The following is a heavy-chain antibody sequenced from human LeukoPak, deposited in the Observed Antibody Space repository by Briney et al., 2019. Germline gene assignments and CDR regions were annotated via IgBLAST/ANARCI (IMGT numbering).Heavy chain of an antibody. D-gene: IGHD6-13*01. CDR2: INHSGST. J-gene: IGHJ4*02. V-gene: IGHV4-34*01. Sequence: SETLSLTCAVYGESFSDYYWSWIRQPPGKGLEWIGEINHSGSTNYNPSLESRVTISVDTSKNQFSLKLSSVTAADTAVYYCARERRIAAAGRWRVPGRGTTFDYWGQGTLVTVSS. CDR3: ARERRIAAAGRWRVPGRGTTFDY. CDR1: GESFSDYY.